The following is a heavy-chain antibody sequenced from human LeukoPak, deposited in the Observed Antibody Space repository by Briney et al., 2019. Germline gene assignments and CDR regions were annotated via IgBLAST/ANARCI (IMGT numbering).Heavy chain of an antibody. D-gene: IGHD4-17*01. CDR3: ARDDYGDYEVTDY. J-gene: IGHJ4*02. CDR2: INPNSGGT. V-gene: IGHV1-2*02. CDR1: GYTFTGYY. Sequence: ASVKVSCKASGYTFTGYYMHWVRQAPGQGLEWMGWINPNSGGTNYAQKFQGRVTMTRDTSISTAYMELRSLRSDDTAVYYCARDDYGDYEVTDYWGQGTLVTVSS.